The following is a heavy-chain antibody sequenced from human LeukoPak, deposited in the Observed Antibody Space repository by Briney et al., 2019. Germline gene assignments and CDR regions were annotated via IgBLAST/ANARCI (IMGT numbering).Heavy chain of an antibody. D-gene: IGHD3/OR15-3a*01. CDR1: GFTFSRYW. V-gene: IGHV3-74*01. CDR2: INSDGSST. Sequence: GGCMRLSCAASGFTFSRYWMHWVRQAPGKGLLWVSRINSDGSSTYYADSVKGRFTTSRDNAKNALHLQMNSLTAEDTAVYYCVLDLFSSFAFDIWGHGTIVTVSS. CDR3: VLDLFSSFAFDI. J-gene: IGHJ3*02.